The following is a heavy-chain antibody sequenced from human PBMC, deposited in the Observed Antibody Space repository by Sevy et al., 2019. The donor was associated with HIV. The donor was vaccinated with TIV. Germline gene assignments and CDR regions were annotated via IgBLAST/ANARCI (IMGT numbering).Heavy chain of an antibody. Sequence: SETLSLTCTVSGGSISSGSYHWSWIRQPAGKGLEWIGRIYTSGSTNYNPSLKSRVTISVDTSKNQFSLKLSSVTAADTAVYYCAREGRGFGGVIVSHYYYYYMDVWGKGTTVTVSS. CDR2: IYTSGST. J-gene: IGHJ6*03. CDR3: AREGRGFGGVIVSHYYYYYMDV. CDR1: GGSISSGSYH. D-gene: IGHD3-16*02. V-gene: IGHV4-61*02.